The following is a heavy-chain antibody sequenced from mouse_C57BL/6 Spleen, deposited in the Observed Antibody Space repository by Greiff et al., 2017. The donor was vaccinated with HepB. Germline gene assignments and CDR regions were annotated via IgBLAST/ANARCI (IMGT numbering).Heavy chain of an antibody. J-gene: IGHJ2*01. Sequence: EVKVVESGGGLVKPGGSLKLSCAASGFTFSSYAMSWVRQTPEKRLEWVATISDGGSYTYYPDNVKGRFTISRDNAKNNLYLQMSHLKSEDTAMYYCARDGGYEYDDPFDYWGQGTTLTVSS. CDR2: ISDGGSYT. CDR3: ARDGGYEYDDPFDY. CDR1: GFTFSSYA. D-gene: IGHD2-4*01. V-gene: IGHV5-4*01.